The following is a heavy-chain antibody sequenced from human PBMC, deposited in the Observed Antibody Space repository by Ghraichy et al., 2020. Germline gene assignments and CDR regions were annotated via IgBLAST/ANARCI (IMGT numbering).Heavy chain of an antibody. J-gene: IGHJ6*02. Sequence: GESLNISCEASGLTVSNNYLAWVRQVPGKALEWVSFIYSGDSTYYPDSVRGRFIISRDNSKNMIYLQMNSLRVEDSALYHCTSTNAVDYDFWSNYYWPLWGQGTTVTVSS. CDR3: TSTNAVDYDFWSNYYWPL. CDR2: IYSGDST. V-gene: IGHV3-66*01. CDR1: GLTVSNNY. D-gene: IGHD3-3*01.